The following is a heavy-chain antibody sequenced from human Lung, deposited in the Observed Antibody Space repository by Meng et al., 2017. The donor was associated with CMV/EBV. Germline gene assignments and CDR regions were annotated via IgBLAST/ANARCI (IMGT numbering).Heavy chain of an antibody. V-gene: IGHV3-23*03. D-gene: IGHD1-26*01. CDR3: AKGKWGGYYYYYGMDV. Sequence: GGSXRLXCAASGFTFSTFAMSWVRQAPGKGLQWVSVIYSGDDSTYYADSVNGRFTISRANSKNMLYLQMNSLRAEDSAVYFCAKGKWGGYYYYYGMDVSGRGTTVTVSS. J-gene: IGHJ6*02. CDR2: IYSGDDST. CDR1: GFTFSTFA.